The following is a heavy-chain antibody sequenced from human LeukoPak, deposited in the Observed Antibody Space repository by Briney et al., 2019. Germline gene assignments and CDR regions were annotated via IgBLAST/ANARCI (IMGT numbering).Heavy chain of an antibody. V-gene: IGHV1-8*01. CDR2: MNPNSGNT. CDR1: GYTFTSYD. J-gene: IGHJ3*02. CDR3: ARRGDYGDYDDAFDI. D-gene: IGHD4-17*01. Sequence: ASVKVSCKASGYTFTSYDINWVRQATGQRLEWMGWMNPNSGNTGYAQKFQGRVTMTRNTSISTAYMELSSLRSEDTAVYYCARRGDYGDYDDAFDIWGQGTMVTVSS.